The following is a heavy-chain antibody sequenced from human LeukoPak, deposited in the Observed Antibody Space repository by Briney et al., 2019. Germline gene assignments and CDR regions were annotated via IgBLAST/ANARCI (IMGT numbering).Heavy chain of an antibody. CDR3: ARVGTWELQRVFEY. Sequence: GGSLRLSCAASGFTFTDYWMTWVRQVPGKGLEWVADIHKAGSESYYVDSVKGRFAISRDNAKNSLYLQLSSLRVDDTAVYYCARVGTWELQRVFEYWGQGTLVTVSS. CDR2: IHKAGSES. CDR1: GFTFTDYW. J-gene: IGHJ4*02. V-gene: IGHV3-7*01. D-gene: IGHD1-26*01.